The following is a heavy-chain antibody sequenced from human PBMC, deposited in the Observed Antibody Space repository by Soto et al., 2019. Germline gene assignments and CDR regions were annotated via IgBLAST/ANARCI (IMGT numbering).Heavy chain of an antibody. CDR3: ANSWTTLTTGFDF. CDR1: GXTFSNYA. V-gene: IGHV3-30*18. D-gene: IGHD4-17*01. Sequence: GSLRLSCVASGXTFSNYAMHWVRQAPGKGLGWVAVISSDGSEKYYLDSVRDRFTISRDNSKNTLYLQMNNLRPEDTAMYYCANSWTTLTTGFDFWGQGALVTVSS. CDR2: ISSDGSEK. J-gene: IGHJ4*02.